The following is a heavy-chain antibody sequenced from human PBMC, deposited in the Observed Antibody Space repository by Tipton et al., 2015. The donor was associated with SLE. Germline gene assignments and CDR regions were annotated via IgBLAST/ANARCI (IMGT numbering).Heavy chain of an antibody. V-gene: IGHV4-59*01. CDR2: IYYSGST. D-gene: IGHD1-1*01. Sequence: TLSLTCTVSGGSISSYYWSWIRQPPGKGLEWIGYIYYSGSTNYNPSLKSRVTISVDTSKNQFSLKLSSVTAADTAVYYCARGLGERRYAFDIWGQGTMVTVPS. J-gene: IGHJ3*02. CDR3: ARGLGERRYAFDI. CDR1: GGSISSYY.